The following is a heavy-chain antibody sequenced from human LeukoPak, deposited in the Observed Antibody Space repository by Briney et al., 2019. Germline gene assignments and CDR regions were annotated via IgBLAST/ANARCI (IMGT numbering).Heavy chain of an antibody. Sequence: SETLSLTCTVSGDSISPYYWHWIRQPPGKGLEWIGHIYYSGSTNYNPSLKSRVTISVDTSKNQFSLKLSSVTAADTAVYYCARDKGSGSYFGHFGMDLWGQGTTVTVSS. CDR1: GDSISPYY. D-gene: IGHD1-26*01. CDR2: IYYSGST. CDR3: ARDKGSGSYFGHFGMDL. J-gene: IGHJ6*02. V-gene: IGHV4-59*12.